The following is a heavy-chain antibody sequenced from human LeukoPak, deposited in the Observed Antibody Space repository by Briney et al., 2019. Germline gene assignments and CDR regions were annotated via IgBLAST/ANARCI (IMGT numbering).Heavy chain of an antibody. CDR2: ISAYNGNT. Sequence: ASVKVSCKASGYTFISYGISWVRQAPGQGLEWMGWISAYNGNTNYAQKFQCRVTMTTDTSTSTAYMELRSLRSDDTAVYYCARGEVGGSYGIAFDYWGQGTLVTVSS. CDR3: ARGEVGGSYGIAFDY. V-gene: IGHV1-18*01. CDR1: GYTFISYG. D-gene: IGHD1-26*01. J-gene: IGHJ4*02.